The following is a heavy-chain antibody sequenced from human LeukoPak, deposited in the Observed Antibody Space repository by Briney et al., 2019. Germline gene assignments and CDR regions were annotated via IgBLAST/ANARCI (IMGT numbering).Heavy chain of an antibody. CDR2: INPSGGST. CDR1: GYTFTSYY. CDR3: ARISLGAIWGYYYGMDV. D-gene: IGHD1-26*01. J-gene: IGHJ6*02. V-gene: IGHV1-46*01. Sequence: ASVKVSCKASGYTFTSYYMHWVRQAPGQGLEWMGIINPSGGSTSYAQKFQGRVTMTRDTSTSTVYMELSSLRSEDTAVYYCARISLGAIWGYYYGMDVWGQGTTVTVSS.